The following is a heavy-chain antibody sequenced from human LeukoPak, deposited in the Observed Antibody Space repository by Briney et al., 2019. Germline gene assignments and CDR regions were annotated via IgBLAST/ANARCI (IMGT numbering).Heavy chain of an antibody. J-gene: IGHJ4*02. CDR3: AKDHQKDSYWTTAAGQYFDY. CDR1: GYTFTSYG. Sequence: ASVKVSCKASGYTFTSYGISWVRQAPGQGLEWMGWISAHNGNTNYAQKLQGRVTMTTDTSTSTAYMELRSLRSDDAAVYYCAKDHQKDSYWTTAAGQYFDYWGQGTLVTVSS. CDR2: ISAHNGNT. V-gene: IGHV1-18*01. D-gene: IGHD6-13*01.